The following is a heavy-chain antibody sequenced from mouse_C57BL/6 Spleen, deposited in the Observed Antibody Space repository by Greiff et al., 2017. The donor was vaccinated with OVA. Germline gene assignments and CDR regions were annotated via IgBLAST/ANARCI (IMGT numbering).Heavy chain of an antibody. CDR2: IDPSDSYT. CDR3: ERDYGSSYRYFDV. Sequence: QVQLQQPGAELVKPGASVKLSCKASGYTFTSYWMQWVKQRPGQGLEWIGEIDPSDSYTNYNQKFKGKATLTVDTSSSTAYMQLSSLTSEDSAVYYCERDYGSSYRYFDVWGTGTTVTVSS. CDR1: GYTFTSYW. D-gene: IGHD1-1*01. J-gene: IGHJ1*03. V-gene: IGHV1-50*01.